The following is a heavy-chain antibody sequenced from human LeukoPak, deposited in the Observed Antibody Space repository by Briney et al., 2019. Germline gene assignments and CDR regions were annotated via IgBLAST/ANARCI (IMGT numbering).Heavy chain of an antibody. J-gene: IGHJ6*02. D-gene: IGHD1-26*01. V-gene: IGHV1-69*04. CDR3: ATLPVGADYYYGMDV. CDR2: IIPILGIA. CDR1: GGTLSSYA. Sequence: GASVKVSCKASGGTLSSYAISWVRQAPGQGLEWMGRIIPILGIANYAQKFQGRVTITADKSTSTAYMELSSLRSEDTAVYYCATLPVGADYYYGMDVWGQGTTVTVSS.